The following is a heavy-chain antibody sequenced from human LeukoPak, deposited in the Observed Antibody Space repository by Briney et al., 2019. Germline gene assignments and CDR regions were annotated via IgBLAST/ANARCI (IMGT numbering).Heavy chain of an antibody. CDR3: ATYDGSATMGFDS. CDR1: GGTFSSYA. CDR2: IIPILGTT. V-gene: IGHV1-69*05. J-gene: IGHJ5*01. Sequence: SVKVSCKASGGTFSSYAFSWVRQAPGQGLQWMGGIIPILGTTNYAQQFQGRVTMTTDESTSTAFMELSSLRSEDTAIYYCATYDGSATMGFDSWGQGTLLTVSS. D-gene: IGHD1-26*01.